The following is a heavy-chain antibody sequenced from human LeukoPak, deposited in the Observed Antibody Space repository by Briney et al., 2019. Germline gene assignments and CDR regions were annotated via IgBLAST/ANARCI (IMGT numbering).Heavy chain of an antibody. J-gene: IGHJ4*02. CDR2: IYYSGST. CDR3: ARHETAVADPFDY. CDR1: GGSISSGGYS. D-gene: IGHD6-19*01. V-gene: IGHV4-31*03. Sequence: SRTLSLTCTVSGGSISSGGYSWSWIRQHPGKGLEWIGYIYYSGSTYYNPSLKSRVTISVDTSKNQFSLKLSSVTAADTAVYYCARHETAVADPFDYWGQGTLVTVSS.